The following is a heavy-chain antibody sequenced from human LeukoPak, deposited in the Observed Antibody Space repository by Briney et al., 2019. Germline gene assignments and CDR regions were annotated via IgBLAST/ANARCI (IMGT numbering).Heavy chain of an antibody. J-gene: IGHJ4*02. CDR2: IIPIFGTA. D-gene: IGHD5-24*01. CDR1: GGTFSSYA. Sequence: ASVKVSCKASGGTFSSYAINWVRQAPGQGLEWMGGIIPIFGTANNAQKFQGRVTITADKSTGTAYMELSSLRSEDTAVYYCARAVDVYNSWGQGTLVTVSS. CDR3: ARAVDVYNS. V-gene: IGHV1-69*06.